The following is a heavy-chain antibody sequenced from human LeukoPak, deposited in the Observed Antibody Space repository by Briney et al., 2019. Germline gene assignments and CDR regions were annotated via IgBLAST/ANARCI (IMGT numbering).Heavy chain of an antibody. CDR3: VKEILPLGRESLHNLDS. CDR1: GFSSTSYV. V-gene: IGHV3-23*01. Sequence: GGSLRLSCAASGFSSTSYVMHWVRQVPGKGLEWVSSISGSSGSTYYADSVKGRFTISRDNSQNTLFLQMSSLRADDTAIYYCVKEILPLGRESLHNLDSWGQGTLVTVSS. J-gene: IGHJ4*02. D-gene: IGHD1-26*01. CDR2: ISGSSGST.